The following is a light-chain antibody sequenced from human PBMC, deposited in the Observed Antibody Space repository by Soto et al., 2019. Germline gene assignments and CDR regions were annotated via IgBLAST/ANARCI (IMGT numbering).Light chain of an antibody. V-gene: IGKV1-5*03. J-gene: IGKJ1*01. CDR2: KAS. CDR1: QSFSSW. Sequence: DIQMTQSPSTLSASVGDRVTITCRASQSFSSWLAWYQQKPGKAPKLLIYKASSLESGVPSRFSGSGSGTEFTLTISSLQPDDFATYYCQQYKSYRRTFGQGTKVEIK. CDR3: QQYKSYRRT.